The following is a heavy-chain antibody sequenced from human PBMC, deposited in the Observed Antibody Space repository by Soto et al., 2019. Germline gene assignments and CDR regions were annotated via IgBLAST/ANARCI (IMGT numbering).Heavy chain of an antibody. CDR3: ARPTYGSGAGY. Sequence: XVKVSCKASGGTFSDYAIAWVRQAPGQGLEWMGGLILPFGTPHYAQKFQGRVTMTTDTSTSTAYMELRSLRSDDTAVYYCARPTYGSGAGYWG. CDR2: LILPFGTP. D-gene: IGHD3-10*01. J-gene: IGHJ4*01. V-gene: IGHV1-69*05. CDR1: GGTFSDYA.